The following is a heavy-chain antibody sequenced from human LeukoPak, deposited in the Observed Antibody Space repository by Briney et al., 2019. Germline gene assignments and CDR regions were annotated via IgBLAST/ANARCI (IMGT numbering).Heavy chain of an antibody. Sequence: SETLSLTCSVSDGSINSYYWNWIRRPPGKGLEWIGYIYYNGNTNYSPSLKSRVTMSVDTSKNLFSLKVSSVTVADTAVYYCARGRSNYYGMDVWGQGTTVTVSS. CDR1: DGSINSYY. CDR3: ARGRSNYYGMDV. J-gene: IGHJ6*02. CDR2: IYYNGNT. D-gene: IGHD1-26*01. V-gene: IGHV4-59*01.